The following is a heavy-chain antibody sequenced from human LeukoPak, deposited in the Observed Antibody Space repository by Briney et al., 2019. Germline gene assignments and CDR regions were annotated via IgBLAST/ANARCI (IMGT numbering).Heavy chain of an antibody. CDR1: GGSISSSSYY. Sequence: PSETLSLTCTVSGGSISSSSYYWGWIRQPPGKGLEWIGSIYYSGSTNYNPSLKSRVTMSVDTSKNQFSLKLSSVTAADTAVYYCARGGFTKDVWGKGTTVTISS. CDR2: IYYSGST. D-gene: IGHD3-10*01. CDR3: ARGGFTKDV. V-gene: IGHV4-39*07. J-gene: IGHJ6*04.